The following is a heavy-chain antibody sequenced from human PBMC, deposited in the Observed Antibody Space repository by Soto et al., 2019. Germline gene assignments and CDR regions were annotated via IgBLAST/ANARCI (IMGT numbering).Heavy chain of an antibody. CDR3: ARDSSPDCSSTSCYGAY. D-gene: IGHD2-2*01. V-gene: IGHV4-4*02. CDR1: GGSISSNNW. Sequence: SETLSLTCAVSGGSISSNNWWSWVRQPPGKGLEWIGEIYHSGSTNYNPSLKSRVTISVDRSKNQFSLNLSSVTAADTAVYYCARDSSPDCSSTSCYGAYWGQGTLVTVSS. CDR2: IYHSGST. J-gene: IGHJ4*02.